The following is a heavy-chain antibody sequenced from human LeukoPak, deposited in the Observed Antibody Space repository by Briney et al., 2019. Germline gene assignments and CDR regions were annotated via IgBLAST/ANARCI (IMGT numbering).Heavy chain of an antibody. J-gene: IGHJ4*02. CDR3: ARTGRGYGYLDY. CDR1: GGAISSGAYY. Sequence: SQTLSLTCTVSGGAISSGAYYWGWIRQPAGKGLEWIGRIYTSGSTNYNPSLKSRVTISVDTSKNQFSLQLRSVIAADTALYYCARTGRGYGYLDYWGQGTLVTVSS. D-gene: IGHD5-18*01. CDR2: IYTSGST. V-gene: IGHV4-61*02.